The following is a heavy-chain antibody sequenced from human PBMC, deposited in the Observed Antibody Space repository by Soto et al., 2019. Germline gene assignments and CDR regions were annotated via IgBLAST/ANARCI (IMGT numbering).Heavy chain of an antibody. Sequence: PSETLSLTCTVSGGSISSYYWSWIRQPPGKGPEWIGYIYYSGSTNYNPSLKSRVTISVDTSKNQFSLKLSSVTAADTAVYYCALRSMAVVPEYWGQGTLVTVSS. D-gene: IGHD3-22*01. CDR2: IYYSGST. V-gene: IGHV4-59*08. CDR1: GGSISSYY. J-gene: IGHJ4*02. CDR3: ALRSMAVVPEY.